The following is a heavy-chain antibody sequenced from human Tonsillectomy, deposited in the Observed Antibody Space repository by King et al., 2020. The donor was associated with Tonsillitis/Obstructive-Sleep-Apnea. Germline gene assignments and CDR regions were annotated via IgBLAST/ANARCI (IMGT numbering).Heavy chain of an antibody. D-gene: IGHD2-2*01. CDR1: GGTFSSYA. CDR2: IIPIFGTA. CDR3: ARTLGYCSSTSCPPEY. V-gene: IGHV1-69*01. Sequence: QVQLVESGAEVKKPGSSVKVSCKASGGTFSSYAISWVRQAPGQGLEWMGGIIPIFGTANYAQKFQGRVTITADESTSTAYTELSSLRSEDTAVYYCARTLGYCSSTSCPPEYWGQGTLVTVSS. J-gene: IGHJ4*02.